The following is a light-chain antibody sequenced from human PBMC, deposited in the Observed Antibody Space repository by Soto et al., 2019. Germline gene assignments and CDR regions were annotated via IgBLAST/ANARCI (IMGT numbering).Light chain of an antibody. Sequence: QPVLTQSPSASASLGASVKLTCTLSGGHNTYTIAWHQLQPEKGPRYLMRLDSDGSHSKGDGIPDRFSGSSSGAERYLIISSLQSDDEADYYCQTWGTGIQVFGGGTKLTVL. J-gene: IGLJ3*02. CDR2: LDSDGSH. V-gene: IGLV4-69*01. CDR1: GGHNTYT. CDR3: QTWGTGIQV.